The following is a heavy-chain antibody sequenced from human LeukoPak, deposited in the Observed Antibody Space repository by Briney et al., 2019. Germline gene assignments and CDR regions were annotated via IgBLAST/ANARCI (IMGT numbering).Heavy chain of an antibody. V-gene: IGHV3-7*01. CDR2: IKQDGSEK. Sequence: GGSLRLSCAASGFTFSSYAMHWVRQAPGKGLEWVANIKQDGSEKYYVDSVKGRFTISRDNAKNSVYLQMNSLRAEDTAVYYCATKFIVAAGYFEYWGQGTLVTVSS. J-gene: IGHJ4*02. CDR3: ATKFIVAAGYFEY. D-gene: IGHD6-13*01. CDR1: GFTFSSYA.